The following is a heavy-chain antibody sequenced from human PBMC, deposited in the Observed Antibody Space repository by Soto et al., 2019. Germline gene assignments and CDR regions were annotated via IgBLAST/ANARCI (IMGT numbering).Heavy chain of an antibody. D-gene: IGHD3-9*01. V-gene: IGHV4-59*01. CDR1: GGSISSYY. CDR2: IYYSGSI. CDR3: ARTYYDILTGYYEALDY. Sequence: PSETLSLTCTVSGGSISSYYWSWIRQPPGKGLEWIGYIYYSGSINYNPSLKSRVTILVDTSKNQFSLKLSSVTAADTAVYYCARTYYDILTGYYEALDYWGQGTLVTVSS. J-gene: IGHJ4*02.